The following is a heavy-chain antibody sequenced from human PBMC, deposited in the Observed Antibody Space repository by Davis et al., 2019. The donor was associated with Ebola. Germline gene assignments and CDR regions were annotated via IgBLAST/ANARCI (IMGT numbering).Heavy chain of an antibody. J-gene: IGHJ6*02. CDR3: ARDSFRELPV. CDR1: GYTFSSYY. Sequence: ASVKVSCKASGYTFSSYYIHWVRQAPGQGLEWMGIINPSGGRTTFAPKFQGRVTMTTDTSTSTAYMELRSLRSDDTAVYYCARDSFRELPVWGQGTTVTVSS. V-gene: IGHV1-46*01. D-gene: IGHD3-10*01. CDR2: INPSGGRT.